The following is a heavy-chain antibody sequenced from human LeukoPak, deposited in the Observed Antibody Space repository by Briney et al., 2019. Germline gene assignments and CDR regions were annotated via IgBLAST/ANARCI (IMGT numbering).Heavy chain of an antibody. Sequence: GGSLRLSCAASGFTFSSYSMNWVRQAPGNGLEWVSSISSSSSYIYYADSVKGRFTISRDNAKNSLYLQMNSLRAEDTAVYYCARVGYGDYEGSLDYWGQGTLVTVSS. CDR3: ARVGYGDYEGSLDY. CDR1: GFTFSSYS. V-gene: IGHV3-21*01. CDR2: ISSSSSYI. J-gene: IGHJ4*02. D-gene: IGHD4-17*01.